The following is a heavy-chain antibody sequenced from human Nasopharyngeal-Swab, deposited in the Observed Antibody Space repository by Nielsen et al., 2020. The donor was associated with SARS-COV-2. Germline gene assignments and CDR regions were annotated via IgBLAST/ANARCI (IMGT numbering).Heavy chain of an antibody. V-gene: IGHV1-3*01. Sequence: SVRQAPGQRLEWMGWINAGNGNTKYSQKFQGRVTITRDTSASTAYMELSSLRSEDTAVYYCARDPGAAAGLHYYYYYGMDVWGQGTTVTVSS. J-gene: IGHJ6*02. CDR2: INAGNGNT. D-gene: IGHD6-13*01. CDR3: ARDPGAAAGLHYYYYYGMDV.